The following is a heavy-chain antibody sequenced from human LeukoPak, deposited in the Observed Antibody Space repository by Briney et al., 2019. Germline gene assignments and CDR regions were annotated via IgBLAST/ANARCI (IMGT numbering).Heavy chain of an antibody. CDR1: GGSFSGYY. V-gene: IGHV4-34*01. CDR3: ARDGSGYCSSTSCPNNWFDP. J-gene: IGHJ5*02. D-gene: IGHD2-2*01. Sequence: PSETLSLTCAVYGGSFSGYYWSWIRQPPGKGLEWIGEINHSGSTNYNPSLKGRVTISVDTSKNQFSLKLSSVTAADTAVYYCARDGSGYCSSTSCPNNWFDPWGQGTLVTVSS. CDR2: INHSGST.